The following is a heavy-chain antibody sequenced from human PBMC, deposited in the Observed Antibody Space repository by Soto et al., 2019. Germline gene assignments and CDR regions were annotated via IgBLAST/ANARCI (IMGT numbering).Heavy chain of an antibody. CDR2: IYHGGNI. CDR1: DGSISSGGYY. Sequence: PSETLSLTCSVSDGSISSGGYYWNWVRQPPGKGLEWIGEIYHGGNINYNPSLKSRVTISVDTSKNQFSLKLSSVTAADTAVYYCARGGFSSSWYPIWGQGTLVTVSS. J-gene: IGHJ4*02. CDR3: ARGGFSSSWYPI. V-gene: IGHV4-39*07. D-gene: IGHD6-13*01.